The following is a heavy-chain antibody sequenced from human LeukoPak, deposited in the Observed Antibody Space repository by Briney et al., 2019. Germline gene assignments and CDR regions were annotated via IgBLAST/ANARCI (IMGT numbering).Heavy chain of an antibody. D-gene: IGHD4-17*01. CDR3: ARDTVTTNPSPSFDY. CDR1: GYTFTGYY. V-gene: IGHV1-2*06. J-gene: IGHJ4*02. Sequence: ASVKVSCKASGYTFTGYYMHWVRQAPGQGLEWMGRINPNSGGTNYAQKFQGRVTMTRDTPISTAYMELSRLRSDDTAVYYCARDTVTTNPSPSFDYWGQGTLVTVSS. CDR2: INPNSGGT.